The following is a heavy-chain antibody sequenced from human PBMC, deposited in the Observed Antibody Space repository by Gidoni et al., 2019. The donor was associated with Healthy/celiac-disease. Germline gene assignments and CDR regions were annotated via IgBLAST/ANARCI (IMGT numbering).Heavy chain of an antibody. J-gene: IGHJ4*02. CDR1: GFTFSSYA. V-gene: IGHV3-23*01. Sequence: RLSCAASGFTFSSYAMSWVRQAPGKGLEWVSAISGSGGSTYYADSVKGRFTISRDNSKNTLYLQMNSLRAEDTAVYYCAKMGGDYVWGSYRPFDYWGQGTLVTVSS. CDR3: AKMGGDYVWGSYRPFDY. D-gene: IGHD3-16*02. CDR2: ISGSGGST.